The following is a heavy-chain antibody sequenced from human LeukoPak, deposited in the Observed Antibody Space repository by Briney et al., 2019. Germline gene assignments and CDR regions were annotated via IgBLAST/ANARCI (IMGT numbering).Heavy chain of an antibody. V-gene: IGHV3-33*01. CDR1: GFTFSSYG. CDR2: IWYDGSNK. J-gene: IGHJ6*03. D-gene: IGHD3-3*01. CDR3: AREYYDFWSGYSNYYYYMDV. Sequence: GGSLRLSCAASGFTFSSYGMHWVRQAPGKGLEWVAVIWYDGSNKYYAVSVKGRFTISRDYSKNTLYLQMNSLRAEDTAVYYCAREYYDFWSGYSNYYYYMDVWGKGTTVTVSS.